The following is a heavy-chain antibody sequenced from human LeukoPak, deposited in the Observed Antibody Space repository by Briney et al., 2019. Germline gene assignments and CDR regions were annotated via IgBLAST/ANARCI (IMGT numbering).Heavy chain of an antibody. CDR2: ISGSSSST. Sequence: GGPLRLSCAASGFTFSTYSMNWVRQAPGKGLEWVSYISGSSSSTKYADSVKGRFTISRDDAKNSLYLQMNGLRAEDTAVYYCARVGANGGMLDYWGQGTLVTVSS. CDR1: GFTFSTYS. V-gene: IGHV3-48*01. CDR3: ARVGANGGMLDY. J-gene: IGHJ4*02. D-gene: IGHD4-23*01.